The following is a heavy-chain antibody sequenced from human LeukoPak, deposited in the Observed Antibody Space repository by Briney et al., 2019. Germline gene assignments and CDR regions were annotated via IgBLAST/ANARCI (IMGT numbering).Heavy chain of an antibody. CDR1: GGSFSSYY. CDR3: ARWRGWPELFLFDL. CDR2: IYTSGST. D-gene: IGHD3-9*01. J-gene: IGHJ4*01. Sequence: SETLSLTCTVSGGSFSSYYWSWIRQPAGKGLEWVGRIYTSGSTNYNASLKSRVTMLVDTSNNKFPLELSSVNAADTAVYYWARWRGWPELFLFDLWGQGTLVTVSS. V-gene: IGHV4-4*07.